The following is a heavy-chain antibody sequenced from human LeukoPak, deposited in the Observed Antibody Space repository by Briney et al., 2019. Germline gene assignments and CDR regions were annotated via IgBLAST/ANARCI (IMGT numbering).Heavy chain of an antibody. J-gene: IGHJ6*03. Sequence: PGGSLRLSCAASGFTFSSYWVSWVRQAPGKGLEWVANIKQDGSEKYYVDSVKGRFTISRDNAKNSLYLRMNSLRAEDTAVYYCARDCSGGRGLMYVWGKGTTVTISS. CDR3: ARDCSGGRGLMYV. V-gene: IGHV3-7*01. CDR2: IKQDGSEK. D-gene: IGHD2-15*01. CDR1: GFTFSSYW.